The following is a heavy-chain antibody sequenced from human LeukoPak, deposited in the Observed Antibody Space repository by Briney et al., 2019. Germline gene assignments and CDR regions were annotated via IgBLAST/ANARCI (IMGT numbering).Heavy chain of an antibody. J-gene: IGHJ4*02. V-gene: IGHV1-2*02. CDR2: INPNSGGT. D-gene: IGHD6-13*01. CDR3: ARGKLAAAGGIDY. Sequence: ASVKVSCKASGYTFTGYYMHWVRQAPGQGLEWMGWINPNSGGTNYAQKFQGRVTMTRDTSISTAYMELSRLRSDDTAVYYCARGKLAAAGGIDYWGQGTLVTVSS. CDR1: GYTFTGYY.